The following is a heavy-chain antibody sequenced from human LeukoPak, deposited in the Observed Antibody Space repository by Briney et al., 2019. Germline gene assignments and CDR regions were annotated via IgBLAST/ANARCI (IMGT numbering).Heavy chain of an antibody. CDR2: SYSAGAT. Sequence: GGSLTLSCAASGFTVSSNLMTWVRQSPGRGLEWLSSSYSAGATYYADSVKGRFTISRDNSKNTLYLQMNSLRAEDTAVYYCAKDTQSRASMIDYWGQGTLVTVSS. CDR1: GFTVSSNL. CDR3: AKDTQSRASMIDY. V-gene: IGHV3-53*01. D-gene: IGHD5-24*01. J-gene: IGHJ4*02.